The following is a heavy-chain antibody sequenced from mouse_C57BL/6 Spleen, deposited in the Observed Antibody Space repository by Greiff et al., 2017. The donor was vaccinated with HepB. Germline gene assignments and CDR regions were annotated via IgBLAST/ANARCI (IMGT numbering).Heavy chain of an antibody. CDR2: ISSGSSTI. CDR1: GFTFSDYG. V-gene: IGHV5-17*01. Sequence: EVQLVESGGGLVKPGGSLKLSCAASGFTFSDYGMHWVRQAPEKGLEWVAYISSGSSTIYYADTVKGRFTISRDNAKNTLFLQMTSLRSEDTAMYYCARPLREGFAYWGQGTLVTVSA. D-gene: IGHD1-1*01. CDR3: ARPLREGFAY. J-gene: IGHJ3*01.